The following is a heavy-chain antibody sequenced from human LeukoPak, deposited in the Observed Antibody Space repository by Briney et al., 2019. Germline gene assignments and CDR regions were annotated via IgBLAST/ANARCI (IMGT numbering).Heavy chain of an antibody. V-gene: IGHV4-39*01. D-gene: IGHD3-22*01. CDR3: ARGRWYYYDSSGYQGYFQH. J-gene: IGHJ1*01. CDR2: IYYSGST. Sequence: SETLSLTCTVSGGSISSSTYYWGWIRQPPGKGLEWIGSIYYSGSTYYNPSLKSRVTISVDTSKNQFSLKLSSVTAADTAVYYCARGRWYYYDSSGYQGYFQHWGQGTLVTVSS. CDR1: GGSISSSTYY.